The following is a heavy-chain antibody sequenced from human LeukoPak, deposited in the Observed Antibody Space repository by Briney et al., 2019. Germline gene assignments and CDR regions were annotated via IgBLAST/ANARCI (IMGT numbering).Heavy chain of an antibody. D-gene: IGHD5-12*01. Sequence: PGRSLRLSCEASEFIFSRYAMHWVRQAPGKGLEWVAVISSDGDNEYYADSVKGRFTISRDDSKSTLYLQMNSLRPEDTAVFYCARAYGYSYALDSWGQGTLVTVSS. CDR2: ISSDGDNE. J-gene: IGHJ4*02. CDR1: EFIFSRYA. CDR3: ARAYGYSYALDS. V-gene: IGHV3-30*04.